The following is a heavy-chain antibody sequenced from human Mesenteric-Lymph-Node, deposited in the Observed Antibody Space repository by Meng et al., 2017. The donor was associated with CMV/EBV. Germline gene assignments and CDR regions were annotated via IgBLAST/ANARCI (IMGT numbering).Heavy chain of an antibody. CDR1: GGSFSGYY. V-gene: IGHV4-34*01. D-gene: IGHD3-22*01. CDR2: INHSGST. Sequence: SETLSLTCAVYGGSFSGYYWSWIRQPPGKGLEWIGEINHSGSTNYNPSPKSRVTISVDTSKNQFSLKLSSVTAADTAVYYCARGPPRRYYYDSSGEDYWGQGTLVTVSS. J-gene: IGHJ4*02. CDR3: ARGPPRRYYYDSSGEDY.